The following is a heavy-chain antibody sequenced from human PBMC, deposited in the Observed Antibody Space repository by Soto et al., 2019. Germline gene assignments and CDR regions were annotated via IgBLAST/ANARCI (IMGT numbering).Heavy chain of an antibody. D-gene: IGHD5-12*01. CDR3: AKPVEMATLPFDY. Sequence: VGSLRLSCAASGFTFSSYAMSWVRQAPGKGLEWVSAISGSGGSTYYADSVKGRFTISRDNSKNTLYLQMNSLRAEDTAVYYCAKPVEMATLPFDYWGQGTLVTVSS. V-gene: IGHV3-23*01. J-gene: IGHJ4*02. CDR2: ISGSGGST. CDR1: GFTFSSYA.